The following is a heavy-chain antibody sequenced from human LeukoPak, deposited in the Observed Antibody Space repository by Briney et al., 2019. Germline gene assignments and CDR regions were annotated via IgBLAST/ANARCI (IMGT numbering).Heavy chain of an antibody. D-gene: IGHD5-18*01. J-gene: IGHJ4*02. CDR3: ARGSIDVDTAMVSTDYYFDY. CDR2: IYYSGST. Sequence: SETLSLTCTVSGGSISSYYWSWIRQPPGKGLEWIGYIYYSGSTNYNPSLKSRVTISVDTSKNQFSLKLRSVTAADTAVYYCARGSIDVDTAMVSTDYYFDYWGQGTLVTVSS. V-gene: IGHV4-59*12. CDR1: GGSISSYY.